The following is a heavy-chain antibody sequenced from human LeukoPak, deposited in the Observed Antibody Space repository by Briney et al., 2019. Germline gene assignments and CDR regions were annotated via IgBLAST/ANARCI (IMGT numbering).Heavy chain of an antibody. CDR2: IVTSGST. J-gene: IGHJ4*02. V-gene: IGHV3-23*01. CDR3: AKGAVGSSSGLEY. Sequence: GGSLRLSCAVSEFTFSNYAMTWVRQAPGKGLEWVSSIVTSGSTYYADSVKGRFTISRDNSKNTLYLQMNSLRAEDTAVYFCAKGAVGSSSGLEYWGQGTLVTVSS. D-gene: IGHD6-19*01. CDR1: EFTFSNYA.